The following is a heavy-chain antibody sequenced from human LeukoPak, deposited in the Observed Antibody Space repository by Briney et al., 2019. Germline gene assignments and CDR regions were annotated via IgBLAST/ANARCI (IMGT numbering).Heavy chain of an antibody. CDR2: ISWNSGKI. D-gene: IGHD2-2*01. J-gene: IGHJ6*02. CDR3: ARSDSSSPFAYGMDV. V-gene: IGHV3-9*01. CDR1: GFTFDDYA. Sequence: GGSLRLSCAASGFTFDDYAMHWVRLAPGKGLEWDSGISWNSGKIGYVDSVKGRFIISRDNANNSLHLQMNSVGVEDTALYFCARSDSSSPFAYGMDVWGQGTTVIVSS.